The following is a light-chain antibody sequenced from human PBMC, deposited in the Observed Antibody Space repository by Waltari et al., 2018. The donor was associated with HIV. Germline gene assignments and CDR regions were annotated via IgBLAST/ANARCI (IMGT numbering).Light chain of an antibody. CDR3: QSYDSGLSVV. V-gene: IGLV1-40*01. Sequence: QSVLSQPPSVSGAPGQRVTIPCTGNSSNIGAGFAEDLYQQVPETAPKLLIYGDTNRPSGVPDRFSGSKSGTSASLAITGLQAEDEADYYCQSYDSGLSVVFGGGTKLTVL. CDR2: GDT. CDR1: SSNIGAGFA. J-gene: IGLJ3*02.